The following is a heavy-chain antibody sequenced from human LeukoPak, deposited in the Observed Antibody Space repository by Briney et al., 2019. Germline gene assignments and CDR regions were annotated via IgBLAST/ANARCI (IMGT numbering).Heavy chain of an antibody. CDR2: IYPGDSNT. D-gene: IGHD5-24*01. Sequence: GESLKISCKGSGYSFTNYWIGWVRQMPGKGLEWMGIIYPGDSNTIYSPSFQGQVTISADKSISTAYLQWSSLKASDTAMYSCARVITGRWLQYDYWGQGTLVTVSS. J-gene: IGHJ4*02. CDR3: ARVITGRWLQYDY. CDR1: GYSFTNYW. V-gene: IGHV5-51*01.